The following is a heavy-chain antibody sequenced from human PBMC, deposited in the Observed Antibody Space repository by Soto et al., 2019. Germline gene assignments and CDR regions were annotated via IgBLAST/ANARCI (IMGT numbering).Heavy chain of an antibody. CDR2: IWYDGSNK. CDR1: GFTFSSYG. D-gene: IGHD2-21*01. CDR3: GRDRGFGDTDGRDV. Sequence: QVQLVESGGGVVQPGRSLRLSCAASGFTFSSYGMHWVRQAPGKGLEWVAVIWYDGSNKYYADSVKGRFTISRDNSKKTLELQMGSRRAEDTAGYYCGRDRGFGDTDGRDVWGQGTTVTVSS. J-gene: IGHJ6*02. V-gene: IGHV3-33*01.